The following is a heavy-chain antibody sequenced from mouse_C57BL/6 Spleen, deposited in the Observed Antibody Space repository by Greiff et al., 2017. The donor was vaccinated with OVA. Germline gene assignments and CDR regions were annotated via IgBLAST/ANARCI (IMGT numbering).Heavy chain of an antibody. CDR2: IWWDDDK. D-gene: IGHD2-4*01. Sequence: QVTLKVSGPGILQPSQTLNLTCSFSGFSLSTFGMGVGWIRQPSGKGLEWLAHIWWDDDKYYNPALKSRRTISKDTSKNQVFLKIANVDTADTATYYCARMHYYDYGSSFDYWGQGTTLTVSS. J-gene: IGHJ2*01. V-gene: IGHV8-8*01. CDR1: GFSLSTFGMG. CDR3: ARMHYYDYGSSFDY.